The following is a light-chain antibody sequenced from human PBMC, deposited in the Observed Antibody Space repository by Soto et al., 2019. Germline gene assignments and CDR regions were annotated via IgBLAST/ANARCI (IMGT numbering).Light chain of an antibody. CDR1: QSVLYSSNNKNY. J-gene: IGKJ1*01. V-gene: IGKV4-1*01. Sequence: DIVMTQSPDSLAVSLGERATINCKSSQSVLYSSNNKNYLAWYQQTSGQPPKLLIYWASTRESGVPDRCSGSGSGKDFTLTISSLQAEDVAVYYCQQYYSPWTFGQGTKVEIK. CDR3: QQYYSPWT. CDR2: WAS.